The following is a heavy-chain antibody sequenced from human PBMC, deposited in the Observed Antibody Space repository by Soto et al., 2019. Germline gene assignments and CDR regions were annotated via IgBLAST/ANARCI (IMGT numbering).Heavy chain of an antibody. J-gene: IGHJ3*02. V-gene: IGHV4-30-4*01. CDR3: ARDCSGGSCRKDAFDI. CDR2: IYYSGST. CDR1: GGSISSGDYY. Sequence: QVQLQESGPGLVKPSQTLSLTCTVSGGSISSGDYYWSWIRQPPGKGLEWIGYIYYSGSTYSNPSLKSRVTISVDTSKNQFSLKLSSVTAADTAVYYCARDCSGGSCRKDAFDIWGQGTMVTVSS. D-gene: IGHD2-15*01.